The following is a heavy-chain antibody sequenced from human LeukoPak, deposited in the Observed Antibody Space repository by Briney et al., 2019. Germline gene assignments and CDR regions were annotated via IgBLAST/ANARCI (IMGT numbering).Heavy chain of an antibody. CDR2: ISYDGSNK. Sequence: GGSLRLSCAASGFTFSSYGMHWVRQAPGKGLEWVAVISYDGSNKYYADSVKGRFTISRDNSKNTLYLQMNSLRAEDTAVYYCARVSDESYGYYYYYYMDVWGKGTTVTVSS. CDR1: GFTFSSYG. V-gene: IGHV3-30*03. J-gene: IGHJ6*03. CDR3: ARVSDESYGYYYYYYMDV. D-gene: IGHD5-18*01.